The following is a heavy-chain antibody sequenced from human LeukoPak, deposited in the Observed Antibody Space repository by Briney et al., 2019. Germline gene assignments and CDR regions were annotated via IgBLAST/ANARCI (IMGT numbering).Heavy chain of an antibody. Sequence: SQTLSLTCTVSGGSISSGGYYWSWIRQHPGKGLEWIGYIYYSGSTYYNPSLKSRVTMSVDTSENQFSLKLSSVTAADTAVYYCANTVGTYFDYWSQGTLVTVSS. V-gene: IGHV4-31*03. CDR3: ANTVGTYFDY. D-gene: IGHD3-16*01. CDR1: GGSISSGGYY. CDR2: IYYSGST. J-gene: IGHJ4*02.